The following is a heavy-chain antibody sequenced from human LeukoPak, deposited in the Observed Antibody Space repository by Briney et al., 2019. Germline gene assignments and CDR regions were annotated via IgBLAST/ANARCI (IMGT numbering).Heavy chain of an antibody. CDR3: ARGEQLNRRRLNALNI. Sequence: ASVKVSCKASGYTFTSYGISWVRQAPGQGLEWMGRNSAYNGNTNYAQKLQGRVTMTTDTSTSTAYMELRSLRSDDTAVYYCARGEQLNRRRLNALNIWGQGTMVTVFS. J-gene: IGHJ3*02. V-gene: IGHV1-18*01. CDR2: NSAYNGNT. D-gene: IGHD1-1*01. CDR1: GYTFTSYG.